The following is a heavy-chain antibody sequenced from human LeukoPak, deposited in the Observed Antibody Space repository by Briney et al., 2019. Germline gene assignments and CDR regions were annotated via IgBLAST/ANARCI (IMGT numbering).Heavy chain of an antibody. J-gene: IGHJ3*02. D-gene: IGHD3-10*01. Sequence: GASVKVSCKASGYTFTSYGISWVRQAPGQGLEWMGWISAYNGNTNYAQKLQGRVTMTTDTSTSTAYMELRSLRSDDTAVYYCARQHPDGSGTLLNPPAAFDIWGQGTMVTVSS. CDR2: ISAYNGNT. V-gene: IGHV1-18*01. CDR1: GYTFTSYG. CDR3: ARQHPDGSGTLLNPPAAFDI.